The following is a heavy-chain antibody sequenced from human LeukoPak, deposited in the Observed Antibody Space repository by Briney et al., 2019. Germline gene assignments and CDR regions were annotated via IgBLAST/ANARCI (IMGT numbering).Heavy chain of an antibody. CDR3: ARVRDELHLPYYFDY. V-gene: IGHV1-69*05. J-gene: IGHJ4*02. D-gene: IGHD5-24*01. CDR2: IIPIFGTA. Sequence: SVKVSCKASGVTFSSYAISWVRQAPGQGLEWMGGIIPIFGTANYAQKLTGRVTITTDESTSTAYMELSSLRSVDTAVYYCARVRDELHLPYYFDYWGQGTLVTVSS. CDR1: GVTFSSYA.